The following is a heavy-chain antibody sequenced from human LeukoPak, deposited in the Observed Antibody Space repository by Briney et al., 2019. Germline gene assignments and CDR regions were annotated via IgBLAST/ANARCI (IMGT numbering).Heavy chain of an antibody. CDR1: GFTFNSYA. Sequence: GGSLRLSCAASGFTFNSYAMSWVRQAPGKGLEWVSATSGSGGSTYYGDSVKGRFTISRDNSKNTLYLQMNSLRAEDTAVYYCAKVVTPPYYYDSSGYDLFDYWGQGTLVTVSS. V-gene: IGHV3-23*01. D-gene: IGHD3-22*01. J-gene: IGHJ4*02. CDR3: AKVVTPPYYYDSSGYDLFDY. CDR2: TSGSGGST.